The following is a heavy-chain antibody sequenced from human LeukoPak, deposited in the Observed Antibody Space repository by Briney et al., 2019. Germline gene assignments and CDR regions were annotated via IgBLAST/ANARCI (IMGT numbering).Heavy chain of an antibody. CDR2: VDYTGTT. V-gene: IGHV4-39*02. Sequence: SETLSLTCSVSGASISGITNYWGWIRQPPGKGLEWIGSVDYTGTTFYNPSLKSRVTVSVDTSKNHLSLRLTSVTAADTAVYYCLSGEVHYDAFDYWGQGTLVTVSS. CDR3: LSGEVHYDAFDY. D-gene: IGHD5-12*01. J-gene: IGHJ4*02. CDR1: GASISGITNY.